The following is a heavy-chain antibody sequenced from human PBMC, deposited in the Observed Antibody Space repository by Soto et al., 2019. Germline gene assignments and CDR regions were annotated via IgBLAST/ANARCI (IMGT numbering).Heavy chain of an antibody. Sequence: PGESLKISCKGSGYSFTTYWIGWVRQMPGKGLEWMGIIYPRDSDTRYSPSFQGQVTILVDKSISTAYLQWSSLQASDTAMFYCARQQNYGAGSTLDVWGQGTTVTVSS. CDR2: IYPRDSDT. V-gene: IGHV5-51*01. CDR1: GYSFTTYW. CDR3: ARQQNYGAGSTLDV. J-gene: IGHJ6*02. D-gene: IGHD3-10*01.